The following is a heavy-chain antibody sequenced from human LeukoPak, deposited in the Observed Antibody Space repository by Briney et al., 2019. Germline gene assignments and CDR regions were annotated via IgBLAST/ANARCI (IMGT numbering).Heavy chain of an antibody. CDR3: ARELGAAAGDTSVDY. CDR2: ISYDGSTK. J-gene: IGHJ4*02. CDR1: GFTFSSYG. D-gene: IGHD6-13*01. Sequence: GGSLRLSCAASGFTFSSYGMHWVRQAPGKGLEWVAVISYDGSTKYYADSAKGRFTISRDNSKNTLYLQMNSLRAEDTAVYYCARELGAAAGDTSVDYWGQGTLVTVSS. V-gene: IGHV3-30*03.